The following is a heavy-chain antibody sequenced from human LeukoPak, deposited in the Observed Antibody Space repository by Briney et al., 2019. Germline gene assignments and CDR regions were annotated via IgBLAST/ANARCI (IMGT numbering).Heavy chain of an antibody. CDR3: VKDIQLST. Sequence: GGSLRLSCAASGFDFITAAMTWVRQAPGKGLEWVSLIGSSGGRTYYADSVKGRFTISRDNFNHTLSLQMNSLRVEDTAIYYCVKDIQLSTWGLGTMVTVSS. D-gene: IGHD5-24*01. V-gene: IGHV3-23*01. J-gene: IGHJ3*01. CDR2: IGSSGGRT. CDR1: GFDFITAA.